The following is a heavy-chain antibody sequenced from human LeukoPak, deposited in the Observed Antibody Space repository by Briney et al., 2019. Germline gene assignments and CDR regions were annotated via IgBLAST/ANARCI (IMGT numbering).Heavy chain of an antibody. J-gene: IGHJ3*02. CDR1: GFTFSSYG. CDR2: INTAGDSI. CDR3: AKDTTSGSYAPDAFDI. D-gene: IGHD3-10*01. Sequence: GGSLRLSCAASGFTFSSYGMNWVRQAPGKGLEWVSYINTAGDSIYYADSVKGRFTISRDNAKNSLYLQMNSLRAEDTALYYCAKDTTSGSYAPDAFDIWGQGTMVTVSS. V-gene: IGHV3-48*04.